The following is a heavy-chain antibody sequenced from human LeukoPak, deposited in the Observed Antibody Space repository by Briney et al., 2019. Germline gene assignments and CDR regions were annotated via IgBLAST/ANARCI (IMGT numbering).Heavy chain of an antibody. CDR3: AAGYSYGPPDYYYYGMDV. J-gene: IGHJ6*02. Sequence: SVKVSCTASGYTFTSSAVQWVRQARGQRLEWIGWIFVGSGNTNYAQKFQERVTITRDMSTSTAYMELSSLRSEDTAVYYCAAGYSYGPPDYYYYGMDVWGQGTTVTVSS. CDR1: GYTFTSSA. CDR2: IFVGSGNT. D-gene: IGHD5-18*01. V-gene: IGHV1-58*01.